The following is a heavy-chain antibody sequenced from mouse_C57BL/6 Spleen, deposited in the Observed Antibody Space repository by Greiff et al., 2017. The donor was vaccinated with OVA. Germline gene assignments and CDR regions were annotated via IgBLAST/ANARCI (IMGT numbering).Heavy chain of an antibody. Sequence: VKLVVSGPELVKPGASVKISCKASGYAFSSSWMNWVKQRPGKGLEWIGRIYPGDGDTNYNGKFKGKATLTADKSSSTAYMQLSSLTSEDSAVYFCAREGDQLWHAMDYWGQGTSVTVSS. D-gene: IGHD1-1*02. CDR3: AREGDQLWHAMDY. CDR2: IYPGDGDT. J-gene: IGHJ4*01. CDR1: GYAFSSSW. V-gene: IGHV1-82*01.